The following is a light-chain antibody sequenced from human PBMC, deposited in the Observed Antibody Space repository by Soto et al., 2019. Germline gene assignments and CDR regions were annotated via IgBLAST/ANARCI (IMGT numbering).Light chain of an antibody. CDR2: KAS. J-gene: IGKJ1*01. Sequence: DIQMTQSPSTLSASVGDRVTITCGASQSISSWLAWYQQKPGKAPKLLIYKASSLESGVPSRFSGSGSGTEFTLTITSLQPEDFATYYCQQYKSYWTFGQGTKVDIK. V-gene: IGKV1-5*03. CDR3: QQYKSYWT. CDR1: QSISSW.